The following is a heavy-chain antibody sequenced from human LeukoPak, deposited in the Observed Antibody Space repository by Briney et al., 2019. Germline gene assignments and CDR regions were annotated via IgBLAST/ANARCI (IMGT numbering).Heavy chain of an antibody. Sequence: SETLSLTCTVSGGSISSYYWSWIRQPAGKGLEWIGRIYTSGSTNYNPSLKSRVTMSVDTSKNQFSLKLSSVTAADTAVYYCARVRSGWSPESYYYYGMDVWGQGTTVTVSS. V-gene: IGHV4-4*07. CDR3: ARVRSGWSPESYYYYGMDV. D-gene: IGHD6-19*01. CDR2: IYTSGST. CDR1: GGSISSYY. J-gene: IGHJ6*02.